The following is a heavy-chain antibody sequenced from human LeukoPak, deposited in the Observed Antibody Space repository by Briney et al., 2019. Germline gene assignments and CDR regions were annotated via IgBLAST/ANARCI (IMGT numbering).Heavy chain of an antibody. CDR3: ARAPGEGWFDP. V-gene: IGHV3-7*01. D-gene: IGHD4-17*01. CDR1: GFTFSSYW. Sequence: GGSLRLSCAASGFTFSSYWMSWVRQAPGKGVEWVASIKQDGSEKYYVDSVKGRFTISRDNAKNSLYLQMNSLRAEDTALYYCARAPGEGWFDPWGQGTLVTVSS. CDR2: IKQDGSEK. J-gene: IGHJ5*02.